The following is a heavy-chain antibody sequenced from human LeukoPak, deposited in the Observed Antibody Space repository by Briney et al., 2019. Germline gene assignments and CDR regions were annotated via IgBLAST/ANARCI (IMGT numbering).Heavy chain of an antibody. CDR1: GFTFDDYA. Sequence: GGSLRLSCAGSGFTFDDYAMHWVRQTPGKGLEWVSGISWNSGNIAYADFVGGRFAISRDNAKNSLSLQMNSLSDEDTAVYYCAKDAYGGATFFYYMDVWGKGTTVTVSS. CDR2: ISWNSGNI. J-gene: IGHJ6*03. D-gene: IGHD2/OR15-2a*01. CDR3: AKDAYGGATFFYYMDV. V-gene: IGHV3-9*01.